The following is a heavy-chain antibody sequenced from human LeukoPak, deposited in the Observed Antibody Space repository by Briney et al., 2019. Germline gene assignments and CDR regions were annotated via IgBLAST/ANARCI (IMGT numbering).Heavy chain of an antibody. CDR3: AKSDGVVPAAILLDY. CDR2: ISWNSGSI. V-gene: IGHV3-9*01. CDR1: GFTFDDYA. Sequence: PGGSLRLSCAASGFTFDDYAMHWVRQAPGKGLEWVSGISWNSGSIGYADSVKGRFTISRDNAKTSLYLQMNSLRAEDTALYYCAKSDGVVPAAILLDYWGQGTLVTVSS. D-gene: IGHD2-2*02. J-gene: IGHJ4*02.